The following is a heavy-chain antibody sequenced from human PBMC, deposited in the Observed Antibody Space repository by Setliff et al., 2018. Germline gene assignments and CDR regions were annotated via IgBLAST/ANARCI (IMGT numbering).Heavy chain of an antibody. D-gene: IGHD3-10*01. V-gene: IGHV4-34*01. CDR3: ARHKVIKKEFIRLTWFDP. Sequence: LSLTCAVYGGSFSGHHWCWIRQPPWKGLEWIGEINHSGSANYNPSLKSRVTISLDTSKNQFSLNLNSVTAADTAVYYCARHKVIKKEFIRLTWFDPWGQGTPVTVSS. CDR2: INHSGSA. J-gene: IGHJ5*02. CDR1: GGSFSGHH.